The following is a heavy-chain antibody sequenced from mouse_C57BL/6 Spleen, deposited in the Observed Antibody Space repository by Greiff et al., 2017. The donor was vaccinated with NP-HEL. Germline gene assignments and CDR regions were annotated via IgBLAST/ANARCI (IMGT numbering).Heavy chain of an antibody. V-gene: IGHV1-61*01. CDR2: IYPSDSET. CDR3: ARSGTTVEAFLFDY. J-gene: IGHJ2*01. Sequence: VQLPAAGAELVRAGASVKLSCKGSGYTFPSFWMDGVKQRPGQGLEWIGKIYPSDSETHYNQKFKDKATLTVDKSSSTAYMQRSSLTSEDSAVYYCARSGTTVEAFLFDYWGQGTTLTVSS. CDR1: GYTFPSFW. D-gene: IGHD1-1*01.